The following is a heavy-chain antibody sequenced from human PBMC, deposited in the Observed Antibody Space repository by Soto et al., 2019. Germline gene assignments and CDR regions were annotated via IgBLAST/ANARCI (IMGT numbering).Heavy chain of an antibody. CDR2: MNPKSGYT. D-gene: IGHD3-10*01. V-gene: IGHV1-8*01. Sequence: QVQLVQSGAEVKKPGTSVRISCKTSGYTFSNYDINWVRQAAGQGLEWMGWMNPKSGYTGSARNFQGRVTMTRDTSMTTAYMGLSSLRSGDTAMYYWAGVRGSVDFWGKGTLVPASS. J-gene: IGHJ4*01. CDR1: GYTFSNYD. CDR3: AGVRGSVDF.